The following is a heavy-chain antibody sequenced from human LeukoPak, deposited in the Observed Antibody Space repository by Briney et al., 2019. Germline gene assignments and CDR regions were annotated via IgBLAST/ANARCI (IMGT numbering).Heavy chain of an antibody. CDR3: ARRGFLLVTTKGWFDP. CDR2: IHYSGSA. V-gene: IGHV4-39*01. J-gene: IGHJ5*02. CDR1: GDSISSSTYY. Sequence: PSETPSLTCTVSGDSISSSTYYWGWVRQPPGKGLEWIGSIHYSGSAYYNPSLKSRVTISVDTSNNQFSLKLSSVTAADTAVYYCARRGFLLVTTKGWFDPWGQGTLVTVSS. D-gene: IGHD4-17*01.